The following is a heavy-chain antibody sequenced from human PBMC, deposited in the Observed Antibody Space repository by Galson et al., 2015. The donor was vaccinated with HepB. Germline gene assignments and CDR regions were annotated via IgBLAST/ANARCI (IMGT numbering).Heavy chain of an antibody. Sequence: SLRLSCAASGFTVSSNYMSWVRQAPGKGLEWVSVIYSGGSTYYADSVKGRFTISRHNSKNTLYLQMNSLRAEDTAVYYCARGPPYYYGSGSYPNWFDPWGQGTLVTVSS. CDR1: GFTVSSNY. D-gene: IGHD3-10*01. CDR3: ARGPPYYYGSGSYPNWFDP. J-gene: IGHJ5*02. V-gene: IGHV3-53*04. CDR2: IYSGGST.